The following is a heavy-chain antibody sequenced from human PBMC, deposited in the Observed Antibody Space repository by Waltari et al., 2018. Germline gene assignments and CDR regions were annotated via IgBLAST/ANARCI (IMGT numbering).Heavy chain of an antibody. V-gene: IGHV1-69*01. CDR3: ASRPGTTGTTLFDY. Sequence: QVQLVQSGAEVKKPGSSVKVSCKASGGTFSSYATSWVRQAPGQGLEWMGGLRPILGTANYAQKIQGRVTITADESTSTAYMELSSLRSEDTAVYYCASRPGTTGTTLFDYWGQGTLVTVSS. J-gene: IGHJ4*02. CDR2: LRPILGTA. D-gene: IGHD1-1*01. CDR1: GGTFSSYA.